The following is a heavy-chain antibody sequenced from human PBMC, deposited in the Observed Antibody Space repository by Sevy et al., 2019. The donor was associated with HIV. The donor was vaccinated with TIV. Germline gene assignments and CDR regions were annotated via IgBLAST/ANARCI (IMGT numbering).Heavy chain of an antibody. D-gene: IGHD3-22*01. J-gene: IGHJ4*02. CDR3: TTQWF. CDR2: IKSKTDGGTT. CDR1: GFTFSNTW. V-gene: IGHV3-15*01. Sequence: RGSLRLSCAGSGFTFSNTWMSWVRQAPGKGLEWIGRIKSKTDGGTTDYAASVKGRFSISRDDSKNTLYLQMNSLKTEYTCAYYCTTQWFWGQGTLVSVSS.